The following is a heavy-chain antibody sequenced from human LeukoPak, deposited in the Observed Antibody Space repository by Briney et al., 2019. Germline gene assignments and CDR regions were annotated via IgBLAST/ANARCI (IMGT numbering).Heavy chain of an antibody. V-gene: IGHV4-34*01. CDR2: INHSGST. Sequence: PSETLSLTCAVYGGSFSGYYWSWIRQPPVKGLEWIGEINHSGSTNYNPSLKSRVTISVDTSKNQFSLKLSSVTAADTAVYYCARSRGDGYNPANPTLIDYWGQGTLVTVSS. CDR1: GGSFSGYY. J-gene: IGHJ4*02. D-gene: IGHD5-24*01. CDR3: ARSRGDGYNPANPTLIDY.